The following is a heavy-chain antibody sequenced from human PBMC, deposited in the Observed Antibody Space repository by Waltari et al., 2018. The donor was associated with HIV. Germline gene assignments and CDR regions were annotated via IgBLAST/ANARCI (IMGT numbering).Heavy chain of an antibody. D-gene: IGHD3-10*01. CDR2: IYYSGST. J-gene: IGHJ5*02. Sequence: QVQLQESGPGLVKPSQTLSLTCTVSGGSISSGGYYWSWIRQHPGKGLEWIGYIYYSGSTYYNPSLKSRVTISIDTSKNQFSLKMSSVTAADTAVDYCARARQYYGSGSRNWFDPWGQGTLVTVSS. V-gene: IGHV4-31*03. CDR1: GGSISSGGYY. CDR3: ARARQYYGSGSRNWFDP.